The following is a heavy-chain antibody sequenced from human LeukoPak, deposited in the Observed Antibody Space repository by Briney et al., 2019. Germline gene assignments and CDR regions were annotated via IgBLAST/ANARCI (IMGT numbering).Heavy chain of an antibody. CDR2: FDPEDGET. V-gene: IGHV1-24*01. J-gene: IGHJ3*02. D-gene: IGHD3-3*01. CDR1: GYTLTELS. Sequence: ASVKVSCKVSGYTLTELSMHWVRQAPGKGLEWMGRFDPEDGETIYAQKFQGRVTMTEDTSTDTAYMELSSLRSEDTAVYYCATEHITIPRWGSFAFDIWGQGTMVTVSS. CDR3: ATEHITIPRWGSFAFDI.